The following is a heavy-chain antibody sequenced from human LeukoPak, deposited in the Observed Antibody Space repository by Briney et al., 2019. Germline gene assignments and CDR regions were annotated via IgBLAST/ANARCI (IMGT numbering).Heavy chain of an antibody. CDR3: ASFTRSAGRNDY. V-gene: IGHV4-39*01. J-gene: IGHJ4*02. CDR2: IYYSGST. Sequence: SETLSLTCTVSGGSISSSSYYWGWIRQPPGKGLEWIGSIYYSGSTYYNPSLKSRVTISVDTSKNQFSLKLSSVTAADTAVYYCASFTRSAGRNDYWGQGTLVTVSS. CDR1: GGSISSSSYY. D-gene: IGHD3-10*01.